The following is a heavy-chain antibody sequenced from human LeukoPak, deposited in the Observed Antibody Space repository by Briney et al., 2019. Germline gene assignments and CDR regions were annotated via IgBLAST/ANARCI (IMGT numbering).Heavy chain of an antibody. CDR3: ARDTYYYDSSGYYHNWFDP. CDR2: IYYSGST. CDR1: GGSIGSYY. D-gene: IGHD3-22*01. Sequence: SETLSLTCTVSGGSIGSYYWSWIRQPPGKGLEWIGYIYYSGSTNYNPSLKSRVTISVDTSKNQFSLKLSSVTAADTAVYYCARDTYYYDSSGYYHNWFDPWGQGTLVTVSS. J-gene: IGHJ5*02. V-gene: IGHV4-59*01.